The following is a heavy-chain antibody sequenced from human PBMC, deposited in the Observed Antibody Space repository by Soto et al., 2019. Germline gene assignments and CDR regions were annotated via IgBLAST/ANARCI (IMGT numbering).Heavy chain of an antibody. CDR1: GFTFSSYG. CDR2: IWYDGSNK. D-gene: IGHD6-19*01. Sequence: GGSLRLSCAASGFTFSSYGMHWVRQAPGKGLEWVAVIWYDGSNKYYADSVKGRFTISRDNSKNTLYLQMNSLRAEDTAVYYCARPHEPVIYLAGSTSFDYWGQGTLVTVSS. CDR3: ARPHEPVIYLAGSTSFDY. V-gene: IGHV3-33*01. J-gene: IGHJ4*02.